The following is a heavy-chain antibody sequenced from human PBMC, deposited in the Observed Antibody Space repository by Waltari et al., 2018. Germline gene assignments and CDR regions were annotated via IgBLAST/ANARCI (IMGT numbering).Heavy chain of an antibody. CDR2: IWYDDSDK. J-gene: IGHJ4*02. V-gene: IGHV3-33*01. D-gene: IGHD6-19*01. Sequence: QVQLVESGGGVVQPGESLRLPCAASGCSFTRYGLHWVPQAPGQGLEWLAVIWYDDSDKYYADSVKGRFTVSRDDSNNTVYLHMDNLRGEDTALYYCARDFEERSSGWYAVAYWGQGTLVTVSS. CDR1: GCSFTRYG. CDR3: ARDFEERSSGWYAVAY.